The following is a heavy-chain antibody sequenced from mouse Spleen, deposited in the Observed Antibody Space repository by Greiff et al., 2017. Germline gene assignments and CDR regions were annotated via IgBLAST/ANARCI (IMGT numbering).Heavy chain of an antibody. CDR1: GYTFTDYY. CDR2: INPNNGGT. Sequence: EVQLQQSGPELVKPGASVKISCKASGYTFTDYYMNWVKQSHGKSLEWIGDINPNNGGTTYNQKFKGKATLTVDKSSSTAYMELRSLTSEDSAVYYCATIYYEDFDVWGAGTSVTVSS. J-gene: IGHJ1*01. CDR3: ATIYYEDFDV. V-gene: IGHV1-26*01. D-gene: IGHD2-4*01.